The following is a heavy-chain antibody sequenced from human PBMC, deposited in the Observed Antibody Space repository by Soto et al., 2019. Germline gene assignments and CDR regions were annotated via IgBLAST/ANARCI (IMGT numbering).Heavy chain of an antibody. V-gene: IGHV4-31*01. CDR1: GGSISSGGYY. J-gene: IGHJ5*02. Sequence: SETLSLTCTVSGGSISSGGYYWSWIRQHPGKGLEWIGYIFYSGTTYYNPSLKSLVTISVDTFKNHFSLKLSSVTAADTAVYYCARSVDPWGQGTLVTVSS. CDR2: IFYSGTT. CDR3: ARSVDP.